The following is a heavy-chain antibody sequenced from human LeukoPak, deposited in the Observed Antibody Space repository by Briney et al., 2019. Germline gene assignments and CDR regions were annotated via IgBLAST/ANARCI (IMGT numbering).Heavy chain of an antibody. CDR1: GFTFSSYW. CDR2: INSDGSST. J-gene: IGHJ4*02. CDR3: ARENWSGYYPFDY. Sequence: PGGSLRLSCAASGFTFSSYWMHWVRQAPGKGLVRVSRINSDGSSTSYADSVKGRFTISRDNAKNTLYLQMNSLRAEDTAVYYCARENWSGYYPFDYWGQGTLVTVSS. V-gene: IGHV3-74*01. D-gene: IGHD3-3*01.